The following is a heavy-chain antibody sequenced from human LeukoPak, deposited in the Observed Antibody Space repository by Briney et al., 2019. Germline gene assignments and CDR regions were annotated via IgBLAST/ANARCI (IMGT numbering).Heavy chain of an antibody. CDR3: ARHRGPGDYETFDY. V-gene: IGHV4-34*01. J-gene: IGHJ4*02. CDR2: INHSGST. Sequence: SETLSLTCAVYGGPFSGYYWSWIRQPPGKGLEWIGEINHSGSTNYNPSLKSRVTISVDTSKNQFSLKLSSVTAADTAVYYCARHRGPGDYETFDYWGQGTLVTVSS. D-gene: IGHD4-17*01. CDR1: GGPFSGYY.